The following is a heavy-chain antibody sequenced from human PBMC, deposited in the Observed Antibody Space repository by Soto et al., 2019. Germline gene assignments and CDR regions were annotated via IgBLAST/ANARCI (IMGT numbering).Heavy chain of an antibody. CDR2: IYYSGST. Sequence: QVQLQESGPGLVKPSETLSLTCTVSGGSISSYYWSWIRQPPGKGLEWIGYIYYSGSTNYNPSLKSRVTISVDTSKNQFSLKLSSVTAADTAVYYCARHQGYCSGGSCSIDYWGQGTLVTVSS. V-gene: IGHV4-59*08. D-gene: IGHD2-15*01. CDR3: ARHQGYCSGGSCSIDY. CDR1: GGSISSYY. J-gene: IGHJ4*02.